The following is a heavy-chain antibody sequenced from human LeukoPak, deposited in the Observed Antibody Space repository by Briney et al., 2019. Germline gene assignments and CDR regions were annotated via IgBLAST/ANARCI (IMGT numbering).Heavy chain of an antibody. V-gene: IGHV3-23*01. D-gene: IGHD3-16*01. CDR1: GFTFSSYA. Sequence: PGGSLRLSCAASGFTFSSYAMSWVRQAPGKGLERVSAISCSGGSTYYADSVKGRFTISRDNSKNTLYLQMNSLKAEDTAVYYCAIIARGKGYAFDIWGQGTMVSVSS. CDR3: AIIARGKGYAFDI. CDR2: ISCSGGST. J-gene: IGHJ3*02.